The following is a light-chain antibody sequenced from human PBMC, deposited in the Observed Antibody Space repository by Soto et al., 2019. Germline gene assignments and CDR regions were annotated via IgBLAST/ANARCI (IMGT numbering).Light chain of an antibody. CDR1: SNDFGSRNF. Sequence: QAVVTQPASVSGSPGQSITISCTGSSNDFGSRNFVSWYQQRPNKAPKLIIFEATKRPSGVSDRFSASKSGYTASLTISGLRSEDEADYYCCSYAGGTTWVFGGGTKLTVL. J-gene: IGLJ3*02. CDR3: CSYAGGTTWV. V-gene: IGLV2-23*01. CDR2: EAT.